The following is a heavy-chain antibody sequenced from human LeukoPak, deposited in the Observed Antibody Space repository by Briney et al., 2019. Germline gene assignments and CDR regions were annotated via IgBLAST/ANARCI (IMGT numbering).Heavy chain of an antibody. D-gene: IGHD3-22*01. Sequence: GASVKVSCKASGYTFTSYAISWVRQAPGQGLEWMGWINPNSGGTNYAQKFQGRVTMTRDTSISTPYMELSRLRSDDTAVYYCAREWGSMGYYDSSGYYHPFDYWGQGTLVTVSS. J-gene: IGHJ4*02. V-gene: IGHV1-2*02. CDR3: AREWGSMGYYDSSGYYHPFDY. CDR1: GYTFTSYA. CDR2: INPNSGGT.